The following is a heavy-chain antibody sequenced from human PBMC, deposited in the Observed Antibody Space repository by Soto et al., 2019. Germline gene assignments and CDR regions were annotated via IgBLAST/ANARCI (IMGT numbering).Heavy chain of an antibody. J-gene: IGHJ4*02. Sequence: GGSLRLSCVASGFTFNDFPLHWVRQSPGKGLEWVAVISYDGNDKSYSGSVKGRFTISRDNSKSTVYLQMNSLRDDDMAVYHCARDMRHDYASGRLDYLGQGTLVTVSS. CDR1: GFTFNDFP. CDR3: ARDMRHDYASGRLDY. D-gene: IGHD3-10*01. CDR2: ISYDGNDK. V-gene: IGHV3-30*04.